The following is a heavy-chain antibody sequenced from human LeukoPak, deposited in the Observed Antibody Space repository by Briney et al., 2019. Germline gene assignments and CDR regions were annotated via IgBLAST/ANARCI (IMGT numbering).Heavy chain of an antibody. Sequence: GGSLRLSCAASGFTISSYWMTWVRQAPGKGLEWVANIKQDGSEKYYVDSVKGRFTISRDNAKNSLYLQMNSLRAEDTAVYYCARVVVGAANYFDYWGQGTLVTVSS. CDR2: IKQDGSEK. CDR3: ARVVVGAANYFDY. V-gene: IGHV3-7*01. J-gene: IGHJ4*02. CDR1: GFTISSYW. D-gene: IGHD2-15*01.